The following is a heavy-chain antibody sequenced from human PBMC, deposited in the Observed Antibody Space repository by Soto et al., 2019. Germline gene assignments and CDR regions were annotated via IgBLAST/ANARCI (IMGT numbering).Heavy chain of an antibody. J-gene: IGHJ4*02. V-gene: IGHV3-30*18. CDR2: ISYDGSNK. CDR3: AKSGGRDAYNLVDN. D-gene: IGHD3-16*01. CDR1: GFTFSNYG. Sequence: QVQLVESGGGVVQPGGSLRLSCAASGFTFSNYGMHWVRQAPGKGLEWVTVISYDGSNKYYADSGKGRFTISRDNSMKTLYLQMNSRRAEDTALYYCAKSGGRDAYNLVDNWGQGTLVTVSS.